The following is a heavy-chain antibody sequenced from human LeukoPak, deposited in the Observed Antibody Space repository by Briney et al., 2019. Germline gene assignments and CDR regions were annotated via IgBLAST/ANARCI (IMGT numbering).Heavy chain of an antibody. J-gene: IGHJ6*04. CDR1: GYTFTSYA. CDR3: ARAMEGRYCSSTSCYGSYYYYYGMDV. V-gene: IGHV7-4-1*01. D-gene: IGHD2-2*01. Sequence: ASVKVSCKASGYTFTSYAMNWVGQAPGQGREGMGWINTNTGNPTYAQGFTGRFVFSLDTSVSTAYLQICSLKAEDTAVYYCARAMEGRYCSSTSCYGSYYYYYGMDVWGKGTTVTVSS. CDR2: INTNTGNP.